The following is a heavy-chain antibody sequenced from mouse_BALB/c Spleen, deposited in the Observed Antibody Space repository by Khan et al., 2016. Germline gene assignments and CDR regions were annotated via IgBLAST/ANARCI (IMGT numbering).Heavy chain of an antibody. CDR2: INPDTITI. D-gene: IGHD2-1*01. Sequence: EVKLLESGGGLVQPGGSLKLSCAASGFDFSRYWMSWVRQAPGKGLEWIGEINPDTITIDYTSSLKDKFIISRDNAKNTLYLQMSKVRSEDTALYYCARGNYVPGSLDYWGQGTTLTVSS. V-gene: IGHV4-1*02. CDR3: ARGNYVPGSLDY. J-gene: IGHJ2*01. CDR1: GFDFSRYW.